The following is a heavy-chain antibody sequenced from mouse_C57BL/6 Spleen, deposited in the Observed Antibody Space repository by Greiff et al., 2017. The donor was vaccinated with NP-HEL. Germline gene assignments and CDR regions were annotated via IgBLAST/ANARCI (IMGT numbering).Heavy chain of an antibody. CDR2: IDPENGDT. CDR3: TLDGYYY. D-gene: IGHD2-3*01. Sequence: EVQLVESGAELVRPGASVKLSCTASGFNIKDDYMHWVKQRPEQGLEWIGWIDPENGDTEYASKFQGKATITADTSSNTAYLQLSSLTSEDTAVYYCTLDGYYYWGQGTTLTVSS. J-gene: IGHJ2*01. CDR1: GFNIKDDY. V-gene: IGHV14-4*01.